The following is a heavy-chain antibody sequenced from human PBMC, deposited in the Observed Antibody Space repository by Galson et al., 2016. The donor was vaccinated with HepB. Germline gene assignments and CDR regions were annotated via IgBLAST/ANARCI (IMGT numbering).Heavy chain of an antibody. CDR2: IRGSGGGI. J-gene: IGHJ3*02. V-gene: IGHV3-23*01. D-gene: IGHD3-10*01. CDR1: GFTFATYP. Sequence: SLRLSCAGSGFTFATYPMSWVRQAPGKGLEWVSGIRGSGGGIDYADSVKGRFTISRDNSKNTLYLQMSSLRAEDTAVYYCANERGSRLTMVRGVLDPFDIWGHGTLVTVSA. CDR3: ANERGSRLTMVRGVLDPFDI.